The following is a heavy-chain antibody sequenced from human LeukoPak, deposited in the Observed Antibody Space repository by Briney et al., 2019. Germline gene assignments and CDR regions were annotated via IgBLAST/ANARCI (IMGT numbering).Heavy chain of an antibody. CDR2: MSGGSSHFI. V-gene: IGHV3-21*01. CDR3: ARSPILGVGSAFDI. D-gene: IGHD3-3*02. CDR1: GFPFSSYS. Sequence: KPGVSLTLSCAPSGFPFSSYSTNWVRQSPGKGLEWVSSMSGGSSHFISYTDSVKGRFTISRDNAKNSLYLQINILRAEETAVYYCARSPILGVGSAFDIWGQGTMVTVSS. J-gene: IGHJ3*02.